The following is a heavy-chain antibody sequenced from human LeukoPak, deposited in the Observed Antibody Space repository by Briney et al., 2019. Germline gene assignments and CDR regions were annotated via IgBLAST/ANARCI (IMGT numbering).Heavy chain of an antibody. CDR2: INCYNGNT. V-gene: IGHV1-18*04. CDR1: DYNFNNNG. CDR3: ARDLGALTSSWYYLSYY. D-gene: IGHD6-13*01. J-gene: IGHJ4*02. Sequence: ASVKVSCKASDYNFNNNGISWVRQAPGQGLEWMGWINCYNGNTKYSQKIQGRVTMTKDTSTNTVYMELRSLRSDDTAVYYCARDLGALTSSWYYLSYYWGQGTLVTVSS.